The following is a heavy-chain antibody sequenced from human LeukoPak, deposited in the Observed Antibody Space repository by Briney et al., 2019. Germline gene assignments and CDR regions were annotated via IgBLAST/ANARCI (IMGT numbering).Heavy chain of an antibody. CDR3: ARRSSIAARAPHDY. CDR1: GFTFDDYG. J-gene: IGHJ4*02. CDR2: ISSSSSYI. Sequence: PGGSLRLSFAASGFTFDDYGMSWVRQAPGKGLEWVSSISSSSSYIYYADSVKGRFTISRDNAKDSLYLQMNSLRAEDTAVYYCARRSSIAARAPHDYWGQGTLVTVSS. D-gene: IGHD6-6*01. V-gene: IGHV3-21*01.